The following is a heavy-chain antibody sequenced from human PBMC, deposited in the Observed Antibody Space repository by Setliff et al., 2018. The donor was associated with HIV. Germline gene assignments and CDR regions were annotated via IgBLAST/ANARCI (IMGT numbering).Heavy chain of an antibody. CDR3: ARLRRGKAAAGTLVWFDP. V-gene: IGHV1-18*01. J-gene: IGHJ5*02. D-gene: IGHD6-13*01. Sequence: ASVKVSCKASGYTFTSYGISWVRQAPGQGLEWMGWISAYNGNTNYAQKLQGRVTMTTDTSTSTAYMELRSLRSDDTAVYYCARLRRGKAAAGTLVWFDPWGQGTLVTVSS. CDR1: GYTFTSYG. CDR2: ISAYNGNT.